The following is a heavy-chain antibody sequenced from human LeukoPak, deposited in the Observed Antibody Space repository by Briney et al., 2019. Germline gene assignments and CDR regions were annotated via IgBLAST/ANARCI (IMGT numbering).Heavy chain of an antibody. CDR2: INPNSGGT. Sequence: ASVKVSCKASGYXFTGYYFHWVRQAPGQGLEWMGWINPNSGGTNYAQKFQGRVTMTRETSISTVHMELSRLRSDDTAVYFCAREKMVGAPKLLDYWGQGTLVTVSS. D-gene: IGHD1-26*01. CDR1: GYXFTGYY. J-gene: IGHJ4*02. CDR3: AREKMVGAPKLLDY. V-gene: IGHV1-2*02.